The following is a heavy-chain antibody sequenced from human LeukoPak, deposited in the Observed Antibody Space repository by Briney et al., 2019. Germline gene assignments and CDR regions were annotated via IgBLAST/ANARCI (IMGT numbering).Heavy chain of an antibody. D-gene: IGHD2-2*02. CDR3: ARVKLGRSCSSTSCYRPPKYYFDY. Sequence: SETLSLTCAVYGGSFSGYYWSWIRQPPGKGLEWIGEINHSGSTNYNPSLKSRVTMSVDTSKNQFSLKLSSVTAADTAVYYCARVKLGRSCSSTSCYRPPKYYFDYWGQGTLVTVSS. J-gene: IGHJ4*02. CDR2: INHSGST. V-gene: IGHV4-34*01. CDR1: GGSFSGYY.